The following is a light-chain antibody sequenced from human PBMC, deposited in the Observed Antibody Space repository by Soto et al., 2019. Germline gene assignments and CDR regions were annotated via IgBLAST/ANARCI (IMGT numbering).Light chain of an antibody. V-gene: IGLV2-23*01. CDR3: CSFAGSTPS. CDR2: EGS. J-gene: IGLJ2*01. CDR1: SSDVGGYNF. Sequence: QSALTQPASVSGSPGQSITISCTGTSSDVGGYNFVSWYQQHPGKAPKLIIYEGSKRPSGVSNRFSASKSGNTASLTISGLQAEDGADYYCCSFAGSTPSFGGGTKVTVL.